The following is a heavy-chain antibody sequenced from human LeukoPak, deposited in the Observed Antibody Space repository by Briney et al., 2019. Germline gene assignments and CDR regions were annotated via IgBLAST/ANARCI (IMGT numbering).Heavy chain of an antibody. D-gene: IGHD3-10*01. CDR2: IIPIFGTA. V-gene: IGHV1-69*05. CDR1: GGTFSSYA. CDR3: ASGRRITMVRGVMGYMDV. Sequence: SVKVSCKASGGTFSSYAISWVRQAPGQGLEWMGGIIPIFGTANYAEKFQGRVTITTDESTSPAYMELSSLRSEDTAVYYCASGRRITMVRGVMGYMDVWGKGTTVTVSS. J-gene: IGHJ6*03.